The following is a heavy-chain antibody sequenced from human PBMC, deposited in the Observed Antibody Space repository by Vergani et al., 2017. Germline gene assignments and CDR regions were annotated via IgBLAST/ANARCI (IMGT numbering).Heavy chain of an antibody. CDR2: INPSNGGT. J-gene: IGHJ6*02. CDR3: AAEGAAISANHNYFEMDV. V-gene: IGHV1-2*02. CDR1: GYTFTGYY. D-gene: IGHD1-26*01. Sequence: HVQLVQSGAEVKKPGASVKVSCKTSGYTFTGYYIHWVRQAPGQGLESMGWINPSNGGTNYAQKFQGRVTITSDTSITTAYMELSSLRSDDTAVFYCAAEGAAISANHNYFEMDVWGQGTTVIVSS.